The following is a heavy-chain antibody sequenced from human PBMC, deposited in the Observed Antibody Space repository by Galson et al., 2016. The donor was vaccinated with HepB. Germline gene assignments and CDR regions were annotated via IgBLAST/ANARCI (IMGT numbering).Heavy chain of an antibody. CDR1: GFTFSSHG. Sequence: SLRLSCAASGFTFSSHGMHWVRQTPGKGLEWVALIWSDGSNKYYADSVKGRFTIYRDNSKNTLYLQMNSLTADETAVYSCAREAAVAAFAVLWGWGQGTLVTVSS. CDR3: AREAAVAAFAVLWG. CDR2: IWSDGSNK. J-gene: IGHJ4*02. V-gene: IGHV3-33*01. D-gene: IGHD6-19*01.